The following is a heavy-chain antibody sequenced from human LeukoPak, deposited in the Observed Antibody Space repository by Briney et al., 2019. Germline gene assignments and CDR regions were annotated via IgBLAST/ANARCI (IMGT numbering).Heavy chain of an antibody. V-gene: IGHV4-59*01. CDR3: ARDLPAYCSGGSCYSFAFDI. CDR2: IYYSGST. CDR1: GGSISSYY. D-gene: IGHD2-15*01. J-gene: IGHJ3*02. Sequence: SETLSLTCTVSGGSISSYYWSWIRQPPGKGLEWIGYIYYSGSTNYNPSLKSRVTISVDTSKNQFSLKLSSVTAADTAMYYCARDLPAYCSGGSCYSFAFDIWGQGTMVTVSS.